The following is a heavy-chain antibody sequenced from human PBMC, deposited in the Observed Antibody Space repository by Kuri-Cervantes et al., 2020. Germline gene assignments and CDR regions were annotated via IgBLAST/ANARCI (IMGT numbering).Heavy chain of an antibody. CDR1: GYTLTELS. Sequence: ASVKVPCKVSGYTLTELSMHWVRQAPGKGLEWMGGFDPEDGETVYAQKFQGRVTMTEDTSTDTAYMELSSLRSEDTAVYYCARGRGTYYDLSKHGFDPWGQGTLVTVSS. D-gene: IGHD3-3*01. V-gene: IGHV1-24*01. J-gene: IGHJ5*02. CDR3: ARGRGTYYDLSKHGFDP. CDR2: FDPEDGET.